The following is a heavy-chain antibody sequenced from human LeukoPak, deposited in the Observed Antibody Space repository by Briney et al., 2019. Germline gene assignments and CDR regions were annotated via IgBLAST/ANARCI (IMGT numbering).Heavy chain of an antibody. CDR3: ARDRRHYGDHSDF. Sequence: ASVKVSCKAFGYTLSDSAINWVRQAPGQGLEWMGWINTNSGNPTYAPGFTGRFVFSLDTSVSTAYLQITSLGAEDTAVYYCARDRRHYGDHSDFWGQGTLVTVSS. V-gene: IGHV7-4-1*02. CDR1: GYTLSDSA. D-gene: IGHD4-17*01. J-gene: IGHJ4*02. CDR2: INTNSGNP.